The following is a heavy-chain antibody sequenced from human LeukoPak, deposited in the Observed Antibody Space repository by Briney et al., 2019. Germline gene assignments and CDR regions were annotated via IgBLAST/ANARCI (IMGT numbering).Heavy chain of an antibody. V-gene: IGHV4-38-2*02. CDR1: GYSISSGYY. D-gene: IGHD3-22*01. CDR2: IYHSGST. J-gene: IGHJ4*02. CDR3: ASTTGYDSSGYGG. Sequence: PSETLSLTCTVSGYSISSGYYWGWIRQPPGKGLEWIGSIYHSGSTYYNPSLKSRVTISVDTSKNQFSLKLSSVTAADTAVYYCASTTGYDSSGYGGWGQGTLVTVSS.